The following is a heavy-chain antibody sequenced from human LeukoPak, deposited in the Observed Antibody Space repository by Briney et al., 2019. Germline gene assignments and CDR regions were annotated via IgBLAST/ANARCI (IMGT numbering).Heavy chain of an antibody. Sequence: SVKVSCKASGGTFSSYAISWVRQAPGQGLEWMGGIIPIFGTANYAQKFQGRVTITADESTSTAYMELSSLRSEDTAVYYCARDPNAMVTSLFDYWGQGTLVTVSS. D-gene: IGHD5-18*01. CDR2: IIPIFGTA. CDR1: GGTFSSYA. CDR3: ARDPNAMVTSLFDY. V-gene: IGHV1-69*13. J-gene: IGHJ4*02.